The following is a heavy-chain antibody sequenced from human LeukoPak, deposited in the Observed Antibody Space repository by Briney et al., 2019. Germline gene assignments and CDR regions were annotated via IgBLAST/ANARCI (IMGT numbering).Heavy chain of an antibody. J-gene: IGHJ4*02. CDR3: ARVAHRSPIPNWGEGLFDY. D-gene: IGHD7-27*01. V-gene: IGHV4-39*07. CDR1: GGSMSNIYY. CDR2: IFYSGIT. Sequence: SETLSLTCNVSGGSMSNIYYWGWIRQPPGKGLEWIGNIFYSGITYYNPSLKSRVTISVDRSKNQFSLKLSSATAADTAVYYCARVAHRSPIPNWGEGLFDYWGQGTLVTVSS.